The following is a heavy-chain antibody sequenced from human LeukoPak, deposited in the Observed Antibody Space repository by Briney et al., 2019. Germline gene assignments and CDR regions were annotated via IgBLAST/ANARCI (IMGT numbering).Heavy chain of an antibody. D-gene: IGHD3-9*01. CDR3: ARGNYDILTGSAMDV. Sequence: GGSLRLSCAASGFTFSSYAMHWVRQAPGKGLEWVAVISYDGRKKYHADSVKGRFTISRDNSKNTLYLQMNSLRAEDTALYYCARGNYDILTGSAMDVWGKGTTVTVSS. J-gene: IGHJ6*03. CDR2: ISYDGRKK. CDR1: GFTFSSYA. V-gene: IGHV3-30*04.